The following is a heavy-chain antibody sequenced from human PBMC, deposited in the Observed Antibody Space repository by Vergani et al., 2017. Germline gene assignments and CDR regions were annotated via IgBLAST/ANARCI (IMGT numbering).Heavy chain of an antibody. V-gene: IGHV5-51*03. Sequence: EVMLVQSGAEVKKPGESLKISCKYSESSFISNEIAWARQMSGKGLQWMGNINPIDSKIAYSPSFQGQAIMSLDKSITTAYLQWRSLKASDTAIYYCAKTHDFSSLYSSYNWFDPWGQGTQVTVSS. CDR3: AKTHDFSSLYSSYNWFDP. CDR2: INPIDSKI. CDR1: ESSFISNE. J-gene: IGHJ5*02. D-gene: IGHD3-3*01.